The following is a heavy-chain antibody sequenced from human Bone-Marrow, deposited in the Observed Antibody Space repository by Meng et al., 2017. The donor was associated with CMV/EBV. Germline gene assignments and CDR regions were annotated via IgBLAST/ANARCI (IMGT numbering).Heavy chain of an antibody. CDR2: IRSSTTYI. CDR3: ARARAGSWSGYYMYGMDV. CDR1: GFTFSSYG. J-gene: IGHJ6*02. Sequence: GGSLRLSCAASGFTFSSYGMNWVRQAPGRGLEWVSSIRSSTTYIYYADSVKGRFTISRDNSKNTVFLQMNSLRAEDTAIYYCARARAGSWSGYYMYGMDVWGQGTTVTVSS. D-gene: IGHD3-3*01. V-gene: IGHV3-21*04.